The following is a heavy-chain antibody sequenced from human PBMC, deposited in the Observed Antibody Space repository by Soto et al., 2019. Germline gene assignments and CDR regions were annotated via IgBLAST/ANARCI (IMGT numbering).Heavy chain of an antibody. CDR1: GGSISSYY. J-gene: IGHJ6*02. D-gene: IGHD5-18*01. CDR2: IYYSGST. V-gene: IGHV4-59*12. Sequence: PSETLSLTCTVSGGSISSYYWSWIRQPPGKGLEWIGYIYYSGSTNYNPSLKSRVTISVDTSKNQFSLKLSSVTAADTAVYYCARSRGYSYGYGGYYYGMDVWGQGTTVTVSS. CDR3: ARSRGYSYGYGGYYYGMDV.